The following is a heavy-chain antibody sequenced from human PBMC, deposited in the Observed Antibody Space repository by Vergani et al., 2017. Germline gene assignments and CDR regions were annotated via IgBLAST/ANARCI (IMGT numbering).Heavy chain of an antibody. CDR1: GYTFTSYG. Sequence: QVQLVQSGAEVKKPGASVKVSCKASGYTFTSYGISWVRQAPGQGLEWMGWINPNSGGTNYAQKFQGRVTMTRDTSISTAYMELSRLRSDDTAVYYCARDMTAYQYYYDSSGYYDYWGQGTLVTVSS. CDR2: INPNSGGT. CDR3: ARDMTAYQYYYDSSGYYDY. D-gene: IGHD3-22*01. J-gene: IGHJ4*02. V-gene: IGHV1-2*02.